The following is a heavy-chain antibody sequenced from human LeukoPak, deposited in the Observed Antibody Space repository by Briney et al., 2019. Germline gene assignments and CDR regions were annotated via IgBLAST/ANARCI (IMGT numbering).Heavy chain of an antibody. CDR2: ISTYNGNT. V-gene: IGHV1-18*01. Sequence: ASVKVSCKTSGYTFTSYGISWVLQAPGQGLEWMGWISTYNGNTNYAQKLQGRVTMTTDTSTSTAYMELRSLRSDDTAVYYCARVYYYDSSGHKGGYYFDYWGQGTLVTVSS. D-gene: IGHD3-22*01. J-gene: IGHJ4*02. CDR3: ARVYYYDSSGHKGGYYFDY. CDR1: GYTFTSYG.